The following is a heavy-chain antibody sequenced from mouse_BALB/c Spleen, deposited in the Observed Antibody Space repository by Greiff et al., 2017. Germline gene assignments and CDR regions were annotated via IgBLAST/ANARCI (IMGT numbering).Heavy chain of an antibody. CDR1: GFTFSSYT. D-gene: IGHD1-2*01. CDR3: TKTTATAFDY. Sequence: EVHLVESGGGLVKPGGSLKLSCAASGFTFSSYTMSWVRQTPEKRLEWVATISSGGSYTYYPDSVKGRFTISRDNAKNTLYLQMSSLKSEDTAMYYCTKTTATAFDYWGQGTTLTVSS. J-gene: IGHJ2*01. V-gene: IGHV5-6-4*01. CDR2: ISSGGSYT.